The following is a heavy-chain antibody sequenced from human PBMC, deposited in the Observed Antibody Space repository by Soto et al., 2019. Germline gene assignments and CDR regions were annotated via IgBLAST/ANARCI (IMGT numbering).Heavy chain of an antibody. D-gene: IGHD6-6*01. CDR1: GGSISSDANF. CDR3: ERGSFSSSSSWFDT. Sequence: SETLSLTCTVSGGSISSDANFWSWIRQLPGRGLEWIGYISYTGRTYYTPSLNSRLTISLDTSKNLFSLRLSAVTAADTAVYFCERGSFSSSSSWFDTWGQGTLVTVSS. CDR2: ISYTGRT. J-gene: IGHJ5*02. V-gene: IGHV4-31*03.